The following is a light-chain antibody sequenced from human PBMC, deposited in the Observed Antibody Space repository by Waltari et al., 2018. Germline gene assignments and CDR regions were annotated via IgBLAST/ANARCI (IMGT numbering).Light chain of an antibody. V-gene: IGKV1-5*03. CDR2: KAS. CDR1: QSISSW. CDR3: QQYRT. Sequence: DIQMTQSPSTLSASVGDRVTITFRGSQSISSWLAWYQQKPGKAPKLLIYKASSLESGVPSRFSGSGSGTEFTLTISSLQPDDFATYYCQQYRTFGQGTKVEIK. J-gene: IGKJ1*01.